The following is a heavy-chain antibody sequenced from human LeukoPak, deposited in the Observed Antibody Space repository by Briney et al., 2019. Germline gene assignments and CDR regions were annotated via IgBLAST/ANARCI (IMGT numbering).Heavy chain of an antibody. D-gene: IGHD4-23*01. CDR1: GGTFSSYA. V-gene: IGHV1-69*05. J-gene: IGHJ4*02. CDR2: IIPLFGAA. CDR3: ASHPDYGGNPGRKYFES. Sequence: GSSVKVSCKASGGTFSSYAISWVRQAPGQGIEWMGSIIPLFGAAKYAQKFQGRVTITTDESTSKVYVALSSLRSEDTAVYYCASHPDYGGNPGRKYFESWGQGTLVTVSS.